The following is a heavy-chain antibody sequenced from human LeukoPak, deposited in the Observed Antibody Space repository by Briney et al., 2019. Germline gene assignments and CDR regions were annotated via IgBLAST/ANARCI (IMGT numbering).Heavy chain of an antibody. Sequence: SETLSLTCTVSGYSISSGYYWGWIRQPPGKGLEWIGSIYHSGSTYYNPSLKSRVTISVDTSKNQFSLKLSSVTAADTAMYYCAREWDSSGYYPFDYWGQGTLVTVSS. V-gene: IGHV4-38-2*02. D-gene: IGHD3-22*01. CDR2: IYHSGST. CDR3: AREWDSSGYYPFDY. J-gene: IGHJ4*02. CDR1: GYSISSGYY.